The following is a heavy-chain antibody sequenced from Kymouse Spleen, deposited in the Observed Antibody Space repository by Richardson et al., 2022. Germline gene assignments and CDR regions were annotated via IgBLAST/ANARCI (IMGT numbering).Heavy chain of an antibody. Sequence: EVQLVESGGGLVKPGGSLRLSCAASGFTFSNAWMSWVRQAPGKGLEWVGRIKSKTDGGTTDYAAPVKGRFTISRDDSKNTLYLQMNSLKTEDTAVYYCTTGYDFWSGPDAFDIWGQGTMVTVSS. D-gene: IGHD3-3*01. J-gene: IGHJ3*02. CDR1: GFTFSNAW. V-gene: IGHV3-15*01. CDR3: TTGYDFWSGPDAFDI. CDR2: IKSKTDGGTT.